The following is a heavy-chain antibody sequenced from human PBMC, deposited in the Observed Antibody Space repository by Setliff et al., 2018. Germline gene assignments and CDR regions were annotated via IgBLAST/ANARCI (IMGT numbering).Heavy chain of an antibody. V-gene: IGHV4-61*09. CDR2: IYTSWST. J-gene: IGHJ6*03. D-gene: IGHD3-10*01. CDR3: ARDWEITVVREVTQYYYYMDI. CDR1: DDSISSRHYY. Sequence: SETLSLTCTVSDDSISSRHYYWSWIRQPAGKGLEWLGQIYTSWSTNYNPSLEGRVSISLDTPKNQFSLTLTSVTAADTAVYYCARDWEITVVREVTQYYYYMDIWGKGNAVTVSS.